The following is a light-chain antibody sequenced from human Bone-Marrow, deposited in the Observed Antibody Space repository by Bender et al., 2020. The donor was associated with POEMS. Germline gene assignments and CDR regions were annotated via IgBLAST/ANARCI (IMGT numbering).Light chain of an antibody. J-gene: IGLJ3*02. CDR3: QSYDNSLGGWV. Sequence: QSVLPQPPSVSGAPGQRVTISCTGSSSNTGSGYDINWYQHLPGTAPILLIYGYNNRPSGVPDRFSGSKSGTSASLAITGLQAEDEGDYYCQSYDNSLGGWVFGGGTKLTVL. CDR2: GYN. V-gene: IGLV1-40*01. CDR1: SSNTGSGYD.